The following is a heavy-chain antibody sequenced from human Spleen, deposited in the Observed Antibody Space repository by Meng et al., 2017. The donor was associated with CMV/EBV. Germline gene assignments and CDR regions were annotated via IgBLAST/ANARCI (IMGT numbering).Heavy chain of an antibody. J-gene: IGHJ4*02. V-gene: IGHV5-51*01. CDR1: GYRFTSYW. D-gene: IGHD3-22*01. CDR3: AREAYYDTSGSAPDS. Sequence: GGSLRLSCKVSGYRFTSYWINWVRQMPGKGLEWMGIIYPADSNIRYSPSFQGQVTISAAKSINTAYLQWSSLKASDTAIYYCAREAYYDTSGSAPDSWGQGTLVTVSS. CDR2: IYPADSNI.